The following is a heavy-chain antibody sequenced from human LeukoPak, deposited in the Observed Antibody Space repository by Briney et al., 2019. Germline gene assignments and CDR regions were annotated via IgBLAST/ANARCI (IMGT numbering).Heavy chain of an antibody. CDR1: GESFSGYY. V-gene: IGHV4-34*01. J-gene: IGHJ4*02. Sequence: PSETLSLTCAVYGESFSGYYWSWIRQPPGKGLEWIGEINHSGSTNYNPSLKSRVTISVGTSKNQFSLKLSSVTAADTAVYYCARGRCSSTSCYPGGYWGQGTLVTVSS. CDR2: INHSGST. CDR3: ARGRCSSTSCYPGGY. D-gene: IGHD2-2*01.